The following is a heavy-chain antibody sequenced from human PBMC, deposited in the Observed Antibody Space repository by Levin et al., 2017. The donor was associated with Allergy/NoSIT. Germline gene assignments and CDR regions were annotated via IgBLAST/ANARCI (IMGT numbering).Heavy chain of an antibody. Sequence: SQTLSLTCTVSGGSITSSSSYWGWIRQPPGKGLEWIGRIYNSGSTHYNPSRKSRAPIFVDTSKNQLSLKLECVTAADTAVYYCARRRRDLQKECACDIWGQGTMVTVCS. CDR2: IYNSGST. CDR3: ARRRRDLQKECACDI. V-gene: IGHV4-39*01. D-gene: IGHD3-3*01. CDR1: GGSITSSSSY. J-gene: IGHJ3*02.